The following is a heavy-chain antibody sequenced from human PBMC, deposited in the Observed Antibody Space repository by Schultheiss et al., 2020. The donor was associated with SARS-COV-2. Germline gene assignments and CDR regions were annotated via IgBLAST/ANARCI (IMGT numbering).Heavy chain of an antibody. V-gene: IGHV3-74*01. CDR3: ATGGYSSGWPHYNDAFDI. D-gene: IGHD6-19*01. Sequence: GESLKISCAASGFTFSSYWMHWVRQAPGKGLVWVSRINSDGSSTSYADSVKGRFTISRDNSKNTLYLQMNSLRAEDTAVYYCATGGYSSGWPHYNDAFDIWGQGTMVTVSS. J-gene: IGHJ3*02. CDR1: GFTFSSYW. CDR2: INSDGSST.